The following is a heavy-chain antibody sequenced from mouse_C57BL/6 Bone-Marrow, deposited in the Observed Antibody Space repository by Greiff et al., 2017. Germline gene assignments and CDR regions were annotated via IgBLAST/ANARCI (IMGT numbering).Heavy chain of an antibody. CDR1: GFSLTSYG. J-gene: IGHJ4*01. Sequence: VKLMESGPGLVAPSQSLSITCTVSGFSLTSYGVHWVRQPPGKGLEWLVVIWSDGSTTYNSALKSRLSISKDNSKSQVFLKMNSLQTDDTAMYYCARHDCNCYAMDYWGQGTSVTVSS. CDR2: IWSDGST. V-gene: IGHV2-6-1*01. D-gene: IGHD2-1*01. CDR3: ARHDCNCYAMDY.